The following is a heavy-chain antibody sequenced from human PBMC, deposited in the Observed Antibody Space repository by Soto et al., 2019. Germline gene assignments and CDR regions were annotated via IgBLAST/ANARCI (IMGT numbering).Heavy chain of an antibody. J-gene: IGHJ4*02. V-gene: IGHV3-21*01. D-gene: IGHD2-15*01. CDR3: AGRYCSGGSCYFSAY. CDR1: GFTFSSYS. Sequence: EVQLVESGGGLVKPGGSLRLSCAASGFTFSSYSMNWVRQAPGKGLEWVSSISSSSSYIYYEDSVKGRFTISRDNAKIFLYVQMTSVRAEDTAVYSCAGRYCSGGSCYFSAYCGQGTLVTVSS. CDR2: ISSSSSYI.